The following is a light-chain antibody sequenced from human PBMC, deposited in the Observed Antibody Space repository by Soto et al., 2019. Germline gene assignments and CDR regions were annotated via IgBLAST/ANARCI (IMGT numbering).Light chain of an antibody. CDR1: QSVSSSY. CDR2: GAS. J-gene: IGKJ1*01. CDR3: QQYGSSRWT. Sequence: VLTQSPGTLSLSPGERATLSCRASQSVSSSYLAWYQQNRGQAPRLLIYGASSRAPGIPDRFGGSGSGTDFTLTISRLEPEDFAVYYCQQYGSSRWTFGQGTKV. V-gene: IGKV3-20*01.